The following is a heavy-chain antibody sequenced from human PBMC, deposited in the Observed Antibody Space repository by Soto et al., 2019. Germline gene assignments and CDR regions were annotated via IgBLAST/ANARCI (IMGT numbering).Heavy chain of an antibody. CDR2: IYSGGST. D-gene: IGHD3-10*01. CDR1: GFTVSDNY. J-gene: IGHJ4*02. Sequence: EVQLVESGGGLVQPRGSLRLSCAASGFTVSDNYMTWVRQAPGKGLEWVSLIYSGGSTYYADSVKGRFTISRDNSKNTLYLQMNRLRAEDTAVYYCAGTSSLDHWGQGTLVTVSS. CDR3: AGTSSLDH. V-gene: IGHV3-66*01.